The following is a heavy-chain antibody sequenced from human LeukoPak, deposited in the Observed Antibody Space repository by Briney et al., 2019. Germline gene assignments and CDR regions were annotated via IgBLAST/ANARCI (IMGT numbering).Heavy chain of an antibody. CDR3: ARDHADYDFWSGYLHFDY. J-gene: IGHJ4*02. V-gene: IGHV1-2*02. CDR1: GYTFTGYY. CDR2: INPNSGGT. Sequence: ASVKVSCKGSGYTFTGYYMHWVRQAPGQGLEWMGWINPNSGGTNYAQKFQGRVTMTRDTSISTAYMELSRLRSDDTAVYYCARDHADYDFWSGYLHFDYWGQGTLVTVSS. D-gene: IGHD3-3*01.